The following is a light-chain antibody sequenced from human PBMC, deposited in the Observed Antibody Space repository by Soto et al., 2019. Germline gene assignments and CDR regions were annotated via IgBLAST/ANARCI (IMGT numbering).Light chain of an antibody. CDR3: QHYYTSYTT. Sequence: EVVLTQSPGTLSLSPGERATLSCGASRSVTGNYLAWYQQKPGQAPRLLIFGASTRATGIPDRFSGSGSGTDFTLTISRLEPEDFAVYYCQHYYTSYTTFGQGTKVEIK. CDR1: RSVTGNY. J-gene: IGKJ1*01. CDR2: GAS. V-gene: IGKV3-20*01.